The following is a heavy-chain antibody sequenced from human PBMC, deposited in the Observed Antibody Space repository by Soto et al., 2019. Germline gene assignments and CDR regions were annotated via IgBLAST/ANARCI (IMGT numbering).Heavy chain of an antibody. CDR3: AGTGYYYYYYGMDV. J-gene: IGHJ6*02. V-gene: IGHV4-34*01. D-gene: IGHD2-15*01. CDR2: INHSGST. Sequence: SLTCAVYGGSFSGYYWSWIRQPPGKGLEWIGEINHSGSTNYNPSLKSRVTMSVDTSENQFSLKLSSVTAADTAVYYCAGTGYYYYYYGMDVWGQGTTVTVSS. CDR1: GGSFSGYY.